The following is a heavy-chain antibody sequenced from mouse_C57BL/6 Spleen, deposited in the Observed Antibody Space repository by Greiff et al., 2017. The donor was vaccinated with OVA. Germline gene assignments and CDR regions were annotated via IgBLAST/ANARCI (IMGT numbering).Heavy chain of an antibody. CDR1: GYTFTSYW. V-gene: IGHV1-55*01. J-gene: IGHJ4*01. CDR2: IYPGSGST. D-gene: IGHD1-1*01. CDR3: ASHYYGSSYHYAMDY. Sequence: QVHVKQPGAELVKPGASVKMSCKASGYTFTSYWITWVKQRPGQGLEWIGDIYPGSGSTNYNEKFKSKATLTVDTSSSTAYMQLSSLTSEDSAVYYCASHYYGSSYHYAMDYWGQGTSVTVSS.